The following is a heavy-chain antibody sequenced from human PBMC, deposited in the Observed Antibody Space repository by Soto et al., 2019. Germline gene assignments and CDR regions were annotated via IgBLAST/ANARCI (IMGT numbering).Heavy chain of an antibody. CDR3: ARGTLWSFDY. D-gene: IGHD3-10*01. V-gene: IGHV3-33*01. Sequence: GGSLRLSCAASGLTFSNYGMHWARQAPGKGLEWVAVIWYDGSNKYYADSVKGRFTISRDNSKNTLYLQMNSLRAEDTAVYYCARGTLWSFDYWGQGTLVTVSS. J-gene: IGHJ4*02. CDR1: GLTFSNYG. CDR2: IWYDGSNK.